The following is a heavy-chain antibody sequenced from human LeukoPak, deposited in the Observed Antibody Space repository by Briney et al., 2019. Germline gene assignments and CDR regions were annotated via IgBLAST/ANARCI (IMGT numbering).Heavy chain of an antibody. V-gene: IGHV4-59*12. J-gene: IGHJ5*02. Sequence: PSETLSLTCTVSGASLNSYYWSWIRQPPGKGLEWIGYIYYSGSTNYNPSLRSRVTISIDTSKNQFSLKLSSVTAADTAMYYCARDEAPGIVVVPAPGPWGQGTLVTVSS. CDR3: ARDEAPGIVVVPAPGP. CDR1: GASLNSYY. D-gene: IGHD2-2*01. CDR2: IYYSGST.